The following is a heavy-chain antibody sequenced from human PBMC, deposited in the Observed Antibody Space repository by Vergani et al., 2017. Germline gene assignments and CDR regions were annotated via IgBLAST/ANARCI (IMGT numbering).Heavy chain of an antibody. CDR3: ARERGLGCSSTSCYTGWFDP. J-gene: IGHJ5*02. CDR1: GGSISSGGYS. D-gene: IGHD2-2*02. V-gene: IGHV4-30-2*01. Sequence: QLQLQESGSGLVKPSQTLSLTCAVSGGSISSGGYSWSWIRQPPGKGLEWIGYIYHSGSTYYNPSLKSRVTISVDRSKNQFSLKLSSVTAADTAVYYCARERGLGCSSTSCYTGWFDPLGQGTLVTVSS. CDR2: IYHSGST.